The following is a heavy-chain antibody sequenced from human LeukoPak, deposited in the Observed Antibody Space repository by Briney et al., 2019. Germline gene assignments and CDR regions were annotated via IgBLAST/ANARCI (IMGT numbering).Heavy chain of an antibody. CDR1: VGSFSGYW. Sequence: SETLSLTCAVYVGSFSGYWWSWIRQPPGKGLEWIGEIKHSGSTNYNPSLKSRVTMSVDTSKSQFSLKLSSVTAADTAVYYCARHVQDLGIKVWGQGTTVTVSS. J-gene: IGHJ6*02. CDR3: ARHVQDLGIKV. V-gene: IGHV4-34*01. CDR2: IKHSGST.